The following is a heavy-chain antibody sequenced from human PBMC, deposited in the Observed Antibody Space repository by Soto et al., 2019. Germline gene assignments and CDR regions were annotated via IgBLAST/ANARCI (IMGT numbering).Heavy chain of an antibody. V-gene: IGHV1-69*13. J-gene: IGHJ4*02. Sequence: SVKVSCKAPGGTFSSYAISWVRQAPGQGLEWMGGIIPIFGTANYAQKFQGRVTITADESTSTAYMELSSLRSEDTAVYYCAYLSASYKSFDYRGQGTLVTVSS. D-gene: IGHD1-26*01. CDR3: AYLSASYKSFDY. CDR2: IIPIFGTA. CDR1: GGTFSSYA.